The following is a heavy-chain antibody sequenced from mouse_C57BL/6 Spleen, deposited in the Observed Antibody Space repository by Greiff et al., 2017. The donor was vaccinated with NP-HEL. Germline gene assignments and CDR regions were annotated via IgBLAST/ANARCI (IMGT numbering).Heavy chain of an antibody. CDR3: ATGGLRRAMDY. CDR2: INPGSGGT. Sequence: QVQLKESGAELVRPGTSVKVSCKASGYAFTNYLIEWVKQRPGQGLEWIGVINPGSGGTNYNEKFKGKATLTADKSSSTAYMQLSSLTSEDSAVYFCATGGLRRAMDYWGQGTSVTVSS. J-gene: IGHJ4*01. CDR1: GYAFTNYL. V-gene: IGHV1-54*01. D-gene: IGHD2-4*01.